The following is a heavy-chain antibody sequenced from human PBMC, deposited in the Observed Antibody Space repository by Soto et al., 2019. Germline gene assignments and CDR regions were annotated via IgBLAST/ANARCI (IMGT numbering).Heavy chain of an antibody. CDR1: GYKFINHY. CDR3: ARDSSASATSYSFDY. D-gene: IGHD3-10*01. J-gene: IGHJ4*02. Sequence: QVQLVQSGAEVKKPGASVKASCKASGYKFINHYIHWVRQAPGVGLEWMGMINPNAGGTDYAQKFQGGVTMTTDTYASTVHMELSSLRSEDTAVYFCARDSSASATSYSFDYWGQGTLVTVSS. V-gene: IGHV1-46*01. CDR2: INPNAGGT.